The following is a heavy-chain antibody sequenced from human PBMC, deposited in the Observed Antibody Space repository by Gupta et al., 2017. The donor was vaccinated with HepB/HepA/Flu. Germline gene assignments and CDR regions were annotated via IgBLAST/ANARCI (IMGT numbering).Heavy chain of an antibody. V-gene: IGHV3-11*01. CDR3: GRGLAKAAAGAGY. D-gene: IGHD6-25*01. CDR1: GFTFSAYY. Sequence: QVQVVESGGGLVKPGGSLRLSCAASGFTFSAYYMSWIRQAPGKGLEWISHISSSGNSLYYADSVKGRFTISRDNAENSLYLQMNSLTAEDTAVYYCGRGLAKAAAGAGYWGQGTLVTVSS. J-gene: IGHJ4*02. CDR2: ISSSGNSL.